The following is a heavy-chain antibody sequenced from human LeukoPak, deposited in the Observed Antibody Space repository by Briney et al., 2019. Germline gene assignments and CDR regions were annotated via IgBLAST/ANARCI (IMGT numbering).Heavy chain of an antibody. CDR2: IHSSGSI. V-gene: IGHV4-4*07. D-gene: IGHD2/OR15-2a*01. CDR3: ARGTFKDGLDV. J-gene: IGHJ6*02. CDR1: GGSISIFY. Sequence: SETLSLTCTASGGSISIFYWSWIRQPAGKGLDWIGRIHSSGSINHNPSLKSRVTLSVDTSKNQFPLKLTSVAAADTAVYYCARGTFKDGLDVWGQGTTVTVSS.